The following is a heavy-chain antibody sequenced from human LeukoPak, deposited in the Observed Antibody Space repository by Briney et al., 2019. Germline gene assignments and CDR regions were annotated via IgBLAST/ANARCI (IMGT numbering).Heavy chain of an antibody. CDR3: ASGESYYVLDY. CDR2: ILNSGST. CDR1: GGSVTSGRYY. Sequence: SETLSLTCTVSGGSVTSGRYYRSWIRQPPGKGLEWIGYILNSGSTNYNPSLKSRLTISLDTSKKQFSLNLASVTAADTAVYYCASGESYYVLDYWGQGTLVTVSS. V-gene: IGHV4-61*01. D-gene: IGHD1-26*01. J-gene: IGHJ4*02.